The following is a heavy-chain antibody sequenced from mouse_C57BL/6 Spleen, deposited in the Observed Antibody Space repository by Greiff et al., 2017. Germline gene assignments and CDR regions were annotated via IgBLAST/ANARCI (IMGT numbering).Heavy chain of an antibody. Sequence: QVQLQQPGAELVRPGSSVKLSCKASGYTFTSYWMDWVKQRPGQGLEWIGNIYPSDSETHYNQKFKDKATLTVDKSSSTAYMQLSSLTSEDSAVYYCARRGYHYAMDYWGQGTSVTVSS. V-gene: IGHV1-61*01. CDR2: IYPSDSET. CDR3: ARRGYHYAMDY. CDR1: GYTFTSYW. J-gene: IGHJ4*01. D-gene: IGHD2-2*01.